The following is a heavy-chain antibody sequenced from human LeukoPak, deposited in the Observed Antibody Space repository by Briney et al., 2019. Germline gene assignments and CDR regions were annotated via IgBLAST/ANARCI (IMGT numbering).Heavy chain of an antibody. Sequence: ASVKVSCKASGYTFTGYYMHWVRQAPGQGLEWMGWINPNSGGTNYAQKFQGWVTMTRNTSISTAYMELSRLRSDDTAVYYCARGPRLMGGDYSHDDDEGLDYWGQGTLVTVSS. D-gene: IGHD4-17*01. V-gene: IGHV1-2*04. J-gene: IGHJ4*02. CDR3: ARGPRLMGGDYSHDDDEGLDY. CDR2: INPNSGGT. CDR1: GYTFTGYY.